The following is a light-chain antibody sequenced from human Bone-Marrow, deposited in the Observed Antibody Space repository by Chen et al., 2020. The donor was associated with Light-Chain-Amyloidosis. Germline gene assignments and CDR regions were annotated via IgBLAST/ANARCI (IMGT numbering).Light chain of an antibody. CDR2: LAS. CDR3: MQNLQTPSIT. Sequence: DIVMTQSPLSLPVTPGEPASISSRSSQSLLHSNGNIYLDWYLQKPGQSPQLLMYLASYRASGVPDRFSGSGSGTDFTLKISRVEAEDVGVYYCMQNLQTPSITFGPGTRLEIK. V-gene: IGKV2-28*01. CDR1: QSLLHSNGNIY. J-gene: IGKJ5*01.